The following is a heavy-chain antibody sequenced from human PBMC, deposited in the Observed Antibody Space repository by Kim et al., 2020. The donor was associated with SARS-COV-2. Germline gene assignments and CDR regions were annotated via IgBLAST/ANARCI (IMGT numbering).Heavy chain of an antibody. V-gene: IGHV3-30-3*01. CDR2: ISYDGSNK. CDR1: GFTFSSYA. CDR3: AREGDYYDSSGYLVFDALDI. D-gene: IGHD3-22*01. Sequence: GGSLRLSCAASGFTFSSYAMHWVRQAPGKGLEWVAVISYDGSNKYYADSVKGRFTISRDNSKNTLYLQMNSLRAEDTAVYYCAREGDYYDSSGYLVFDALDIWGQGTMVTVSS. J-gene: IGHJ3*02.